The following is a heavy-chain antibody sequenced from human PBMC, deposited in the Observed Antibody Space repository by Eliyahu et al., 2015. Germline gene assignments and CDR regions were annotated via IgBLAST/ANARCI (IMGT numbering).Heavy chain of an antibody. J-gene: IGHJ4*02. V-gene: IGHV3-53*01. CDR2: IYSGGST. Sequence: EVQLVESGGGLIQPGGSLXLSCAASGFSVSNDXMCWVRQAPGKGLEWVSLIYSGGSTYYADSVKGRFTISRDNSKNTVYLQMNSLRAEDTAVYYCARHDYLEYWGQGILVTVSS. CDR1: GFSVSNDX. CDR3: ARHDYLEY.